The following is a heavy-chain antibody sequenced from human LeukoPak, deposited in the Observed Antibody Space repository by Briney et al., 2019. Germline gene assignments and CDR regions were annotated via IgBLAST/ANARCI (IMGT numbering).Heavy chain of an antibody. V-gene: IGHV3-30*02. CDR3: ARDGRNYYDRSGYYSALAY. Sequence: PGGSLRLSCAASGFTFSSYGMHWVRQAPGKGLEWVAFIRYDGCNKYYADSVKGRFTISRDNSKNTLYLQMNSLRADDTAVYYCARDGRNYYDRSGYYSALAYWGQGTLVTVSS. CDR2: IRYDGCNK. J-gene: IGHJ4*02. CDR1: GFTFSSYG. D-gene: IGHD3-22*01.